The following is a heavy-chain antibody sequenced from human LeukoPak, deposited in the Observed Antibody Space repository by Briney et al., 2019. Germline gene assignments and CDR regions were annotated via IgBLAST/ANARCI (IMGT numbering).Heavy chain of an antibody. CDR3: AREREGPYGYLDY. CDR2: IYISGSN. V-gene: IGHV4-4*07. Sequence: PSETLSLTCTVSGGSISSYYWSWIRQPAGKGLEWIGRIYISGSNNYNPSLKSRVTISLDTSKNQFSLKLNSVTAADTAIYYCAREREGPYGYLDYWGQGTLVTVSS. J-gene: IGHJ4*02. D-gene: IGHD4-17*01. CDR1: GGSISSYY.